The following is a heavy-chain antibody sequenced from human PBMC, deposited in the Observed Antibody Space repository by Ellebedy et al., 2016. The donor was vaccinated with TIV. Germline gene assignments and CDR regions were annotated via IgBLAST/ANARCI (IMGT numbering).Heavy chain of an antibody. J-gene: IGHJ4*02. V-gene: IGHV3-23*01. CDR3: AKGRWLQFGYFDY. Sequence: GGSLRLSCAASGFTFSSYAMSWVRQAPGKGLEWVSAIGGSGGSTYSADSVKGRFTISRDNSKNTLYLQMNSLRAEDTAIYYCAKGRWLQFGYFDYWGQGTLVTVSS. CDR2: IGGSGGST. CDR1: GFTFSSYA. D-gene: IGHD5-24*01.